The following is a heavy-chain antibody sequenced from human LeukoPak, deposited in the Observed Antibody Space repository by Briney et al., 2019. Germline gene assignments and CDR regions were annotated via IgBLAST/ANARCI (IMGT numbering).Heavy chain of an antibody. V-gene: IGHV3-23*01. J-gene: IGHJ5*02. CDR2: ISGSGGST. D-gene: IGHD6-19*01. CDR3: AKPSVSGTGRSWFDA. Sequence: GGALRLSCAASGFTFSSYAMSWVRQAPGKGLEWVSAISGSGGSTYYADSVKGRFTISRDNSKNTLYLQMNSLKAEDTAVYYCAKPSVSGTGRSWFDAWGQGTLVTVSS. CDR1: GFTFSSYA.